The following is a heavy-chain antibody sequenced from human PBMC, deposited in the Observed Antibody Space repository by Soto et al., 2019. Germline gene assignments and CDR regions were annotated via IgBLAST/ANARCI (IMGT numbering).Heavy chain of an antibody. D-gene: IGHD3-22*01. Sequence: QLLLQESGPGLVKPSETLSLTCTVPGGSILDSTYYWAWIRQSPGKGLEWIGTIFYSGGTFYTPSLKSRVTMSVDTSTNQFSLNLSSVTAADTAVYYCARQASGYYYGWFDPWGQGTLVTVSS. CDR2: IFYSGGT. CDR1: GGSILDSTYY. V-gene: IGHV4-39*01. CDR3: ARQASGYYYGWFDP. J-gene: IGHJ5*02.